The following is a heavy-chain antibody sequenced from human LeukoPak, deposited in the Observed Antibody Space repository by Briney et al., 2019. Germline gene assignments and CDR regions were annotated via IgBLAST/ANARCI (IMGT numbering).Heavy chain of an antibody. D-gene: IGHD1-26*01. CDR1: GFTFRNYA. J-gene: IGHJ4*02. CDR2: ISGSGGST. Sequence: GGSLRLSCAASGFTFRNYAMNWVRQAPGKGLEWVSAISGSGGSTYYADSVKGRFTISRDNSKNTLYLQMNSLRAEDTAVYYCAKGELFDYFDYWGQGTLVSVSS. CDR3: AKGELFDYFDY. V-gene: IGHV3-23*01.